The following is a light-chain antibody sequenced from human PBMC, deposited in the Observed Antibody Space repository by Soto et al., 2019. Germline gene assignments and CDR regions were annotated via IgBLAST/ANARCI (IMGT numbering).Light chain of an antibody. Sequence: EIVMTQSPATLSLSPGERATLSCRASQSVSSSYLSWYQQKPGQAPRLLIYGASTRATGIPARFSGSGSGTDFTLTISSLQPEDFAVYYCQQYDNWPLTFGGGTKV. J-gene: IGKJ4*01. CDR1: QSVSSSY. CDR3: QQYDNWPLT. V-gene: IGKV3D-7*01. CDR2: GAS.